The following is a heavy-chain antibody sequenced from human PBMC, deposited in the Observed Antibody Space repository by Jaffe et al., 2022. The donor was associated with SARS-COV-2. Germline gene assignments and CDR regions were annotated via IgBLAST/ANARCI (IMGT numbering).Heavy chain of an antibody. CDR1: GFTFSNAW. CDR3: TTDRAFRSTDLRLFQH. J-gene: IGHJ1*01. D-gene: IGHD2-2*01. CDR2: IKSKTDGGTT. V-gene: IGHV3-15*01. Sequence: EVQLVESGGGLVKPGGSLRLSCAASGFTFSNAWMSWVRQAPGKGLEWVGRIKSKTDGGTTDYAAPVKGRFTISRDDSKNTLYLQMNSLKTEDTAVYYCTTDRAFRSTDLRLFQHWGQGTLVTVSS.